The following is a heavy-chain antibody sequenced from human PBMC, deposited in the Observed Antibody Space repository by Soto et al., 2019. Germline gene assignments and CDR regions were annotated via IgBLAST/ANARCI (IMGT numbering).Heavy chain of an antibody. CDR3: ARVQGFGELFVFDP. J-gene: IGHJ5*02. V-gene: IGHV4-31*03. Sequence: SEPLSLTFTVSGGSISSGGYYWSWIRQHPGKGLEWIGYIYYSGSTYYNPSLKSRVTISVDTSKNQFSLKLSSVTAADTAVYYCARVQGFGELFVFDPWGQGTLVTVSS. CDR1: GGSISSGGYY. D-gene: IGHD3-10*01. CDR2: IYYSGST.